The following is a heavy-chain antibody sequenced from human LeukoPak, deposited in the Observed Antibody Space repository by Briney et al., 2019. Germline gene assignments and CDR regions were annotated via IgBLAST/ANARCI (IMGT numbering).Heavy chain of an antibody. D-gene: IGHD3-10*01. CDR3: ARDLIELLWFGELLGPRGNWFDP. CDR2: IYYSGST. V-gene: IGHV4-39*07. Sequence: PSETLSLTCTVSGGSISSSSYYWGWIRQPPGKGLEWIGSIYYSGSTYYNPSLKSRVTISVDTSKNQFSLKLSSVTAADTAVYYCARDLIELLWFGELLGPRGNWFDPWGQGTLVTVSS. J-gene: IGHJ5*02. CDR1: GGSISSSSYY.